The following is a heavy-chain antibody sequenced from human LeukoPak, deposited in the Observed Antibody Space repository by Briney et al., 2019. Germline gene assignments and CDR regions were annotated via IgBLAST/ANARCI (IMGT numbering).Heavy chain of an antibody. V-gene: IGHV4-4*07. CDR2: IYPSGRT. D-gene: IGHD5-12*01. Sequence: KPSETLPLTCTVSGGSTNTYCWSWIRQPAEKGLEWIGRIYPSGRTYYNPSLKSRVTISIDKSKNQFSLRLTSVTAADTAVYYCARDRSGYSGYYFDYWGQGSLVTVSS. CDR3: ARDRSGYSGYYFDY. CDR1: GGSTNTYC. J-gene: IGHJ4*02.